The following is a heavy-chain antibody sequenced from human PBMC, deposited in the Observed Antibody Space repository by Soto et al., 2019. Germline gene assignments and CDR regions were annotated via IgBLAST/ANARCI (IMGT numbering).Heavy chain of an antibody. D-gene: IGHD7-27*01. Sequence: VQLVESGGGVIQPGGSLRLSCAASGLYVGSSYMSWVRQAPGKGLEWISYISGGGETYYSNSVKGRFTISKDNSKNTLFLQMPSVRAEDTAVYYCARDGDGGWGNWGRGVQVTVTS. J-gene: IGHJ4*02. CDR3: ARDGDGGWGN. CDR2: ISGGGET. V-gene: IGHV3-53*01. CDR1: GLYVGSSY.